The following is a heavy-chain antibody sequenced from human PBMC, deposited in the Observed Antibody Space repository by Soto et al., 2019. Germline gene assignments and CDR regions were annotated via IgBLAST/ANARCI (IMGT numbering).Heavy chain of an antibody. J-gene: IGHJ4*02. CDR3: GKVRRGSGWFVFSY. CDR1: GVTFSSYA. CDR2: ISGNGADT. D-gene: IGHD6-19*01. V-gene: IGHV3-23*01. Sequence: GGSLRVSCAASGVTFSSYAMSWVRQAPGKGLEWVSAISGNGADTSYADSVRGRFTVFGDNAKDTLFLPMDSLRADDTTVYYCGKVRRGSGWFVFSYWSQGILVLVSS.